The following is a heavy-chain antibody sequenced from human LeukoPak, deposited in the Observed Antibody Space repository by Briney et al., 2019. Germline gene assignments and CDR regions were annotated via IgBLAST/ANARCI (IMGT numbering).Heavy chain of an antibody. CDR2: IIPIFGTA. V-gene: IGHV1-69*13. J-gene: IGHJ3*02. D-gene: IGHD3-22*01. CDR1: GGTFSSYA. CDR3: ARDYYDTPDAFDI. Sequence: SVKVSCKASGGTFSSYAISWVRQAPGQGLEWMGGIIPIFGTANYAQKFQGRVTFTADESTSTAYMELSSLRSEDTAVYYCARDYYDTPDAFDIWGQGTMVTVSS.